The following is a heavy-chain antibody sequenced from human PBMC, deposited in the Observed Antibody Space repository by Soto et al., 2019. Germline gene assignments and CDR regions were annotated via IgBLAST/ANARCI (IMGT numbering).Heavy chain of an antibody. CDR1: GFSFSSYA. J-gene: IGHJ4*02. D-gene: IGHD4-17*01. V-gene: IGHV3-23*01. CDR3: AKTPTVTKGGYYFDY. CDR2: ISGSGATT. Sequence: EVQLLESGGGLVQPGGSLRLSCAASGFSFSSYAMTWVRQAPGKGLEWVSVISGSGATTSYADSVKGRFAISRDNSKNTLYLQMSSLRAEDTAVYYCAKTPTVTKGGYYFDYWGQGTLVTVSS.